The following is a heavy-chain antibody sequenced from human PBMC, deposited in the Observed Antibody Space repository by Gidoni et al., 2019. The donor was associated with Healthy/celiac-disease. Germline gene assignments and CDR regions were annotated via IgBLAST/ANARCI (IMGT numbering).Heavy chain of an antibody. CDR2: ISYDGSNK. J-gene: IGHJ2*01. CDR3: ARAKRRDGSSWYFDL. Sequence: QVQLVESGGGVVQPGRSLRLSCAASGFTFSSYAMHWVRQAPGKGLEWVAVISYDGSNKYYADSVKGRFTISRDNSKNTLYLQMNSLRAEDTAVYYCARAKRRDGSSWYFDLWGRGTLVTVSS. D-gene: IGHD5-12*01. CDR1: GFTFSSYA. V-gene: IGHV3-30-3*01.